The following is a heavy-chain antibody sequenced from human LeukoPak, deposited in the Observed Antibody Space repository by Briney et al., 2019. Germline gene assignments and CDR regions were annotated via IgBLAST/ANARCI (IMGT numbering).Heavy chain of an antibody. D-gene: IGHD6-25*01. CDR2: IHYTGST. CDR3: ARSRGNLYFQH. CDR1: GDSISSYY. Sequence: PSETLSLTCTVSGDSISSYYWSWIRQSPEKGLEWIGYIHYTGSTYYNPSLRGRVTISVDTSKNQFSLRLISVTAADTAMYYCARSRGNLYFQHWGQGTLVTVSS. V-gene: IGHV4-59*01. J-gene: IGHJ1*01.